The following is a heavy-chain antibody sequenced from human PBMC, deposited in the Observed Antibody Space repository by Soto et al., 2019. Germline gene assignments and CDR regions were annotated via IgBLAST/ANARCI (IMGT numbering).Heavy chain of an antibody. CDR1: GGSFSGYY. CDR3: ARTAGTPYYYYYYMDV. J-gene: IGHJ6*03. CDR2: INHSGST. Sequence: SETLSLTCAVYGGSFSGYYWSWIRQPPGKGLEWIGEINHSGSTNYNPSLKSRVTISVDTSKNQFSLKLSSVTAADTAVYYCARTAGTPYYYYYYMDVWGKGTTVTVSS. D-gene: IGHD6-19*01. V-gene: IGHV4-34*01.